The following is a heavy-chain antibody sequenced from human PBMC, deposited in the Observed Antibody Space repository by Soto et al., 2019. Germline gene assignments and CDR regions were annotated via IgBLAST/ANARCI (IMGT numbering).Heavy chain of an antibody. V-gene: IGHV1-69*05. D-gene: IGHD4-17*01. CDR3: ARGVLGNYGDYVDWYFDL. CDR2: IILPFGKA. Sequence: SVKVSCKASGGTFSNYAIGWVRQAPGQGLEWMGGIILPFGKANYAQKFQDRVTMTRNTSISTAYMELSSLRSEDTAVYYCARGVLGNYGDYVDWYFDLWGRGTLVTVSS. J-gene: IGHJ2*01. CDR1: GGTFSNYA.